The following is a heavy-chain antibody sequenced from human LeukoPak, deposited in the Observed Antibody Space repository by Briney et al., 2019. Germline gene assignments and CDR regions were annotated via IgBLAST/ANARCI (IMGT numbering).Heavy chain of an antibody. CDR3: ARDLEVLDY. Sequence: SETLSLTCTLSGGSITSNHWSWIRQPPGKGLEWIGYIYYSGSTNYNPSLKSRVTTSVDTSKNQFSLKLSSVTAADTAVYYCARDLEVLDYWGQGTLVTVSS. CDR2: IYYSGST. D-gene: IGHD1-7*01. V-gene: IGHV4-59*12. CDR1: GGSITSNH. J-gene: IGHJ4*02.